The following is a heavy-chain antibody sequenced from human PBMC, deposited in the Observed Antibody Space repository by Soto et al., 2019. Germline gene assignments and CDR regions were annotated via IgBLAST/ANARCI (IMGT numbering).Heavy chain of an antibody. D-gene: IGHD2-2*01. CDR2: IHHGGNI. V-gene: IGHV4-4*02. CDR1: GASIITTNW. Sequence: SESLSLTCAVSGASIITTNWWRCVRQSPDKGLGWIWEIHHGGNINHNPSLKSPLTISMDKSKNQFSLKLDSVTAADTAVYYCARVRQYCSRNNCYHGPWGQGTLVTVSS. J-gene: IGHJ5*02. CDR3: ARVRQYCSRNNCYHGP.